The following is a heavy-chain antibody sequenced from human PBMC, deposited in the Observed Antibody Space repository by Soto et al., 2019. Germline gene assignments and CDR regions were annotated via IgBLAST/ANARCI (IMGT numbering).Heavy chain of an antibody. Sequence: GGSLRLSCAASGFTFSSYSMNWVRQAPGKGLEWVSSISSSSSYIYYADSVKGRFTISRDNAKNSLYLQMNSLRAEDTAVYYCARSDPSNWNSDYYYMDVWGKGTTVTVSS. D-gene: IGHD1-7*01. CDR3: ARSDPSNWNSDYYYMDV. V-gene: IGHV3-21*01. CDR1: GFTFSSYS. J-gene: IGHJ6*03. CDR2: ISSSSSYI.